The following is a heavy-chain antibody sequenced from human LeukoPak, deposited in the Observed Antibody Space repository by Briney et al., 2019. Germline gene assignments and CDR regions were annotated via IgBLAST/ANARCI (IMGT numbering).Heavy chain of an antibody. D-gene: IGHD3-10*01. V-gene: IGHV3-74*01. CDR3: VRDSTFGVDY. CDR2: ITSDGSGT. CDR1: GFIFSDFY. Sequence: GGSLRLSCEASGFIFSDFYMLWFRQSPGTGLVSVSRITSDGSGTTYADSVKGRFTISRDNARNTLYLQMDSLRAEDTAVYYCVRDSTFGVDYWGQGTLVTVSS. J-gene: IGHJ4*02.